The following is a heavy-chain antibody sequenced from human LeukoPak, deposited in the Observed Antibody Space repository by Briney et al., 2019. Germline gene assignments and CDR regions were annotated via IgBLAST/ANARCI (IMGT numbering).Heavy chain of an antibody. CDR3: ARGGYSGYVY. V-gene: IGHV4-34*01. J-gene: IGHJ4*02. D-gene: IGHD5-12*01. CDR1: GGSFSGYY. Sequence: SETLSLTCAVYGGSFSGYYWSWIRQPPGKGLEWIGEINHSGSTNYNPSLKSRGTISVDTSKNQFSLKLSSVTAADTAVYYCARGGYSGYVYWGQGTLVTVSS. CDR2: INHSGST.